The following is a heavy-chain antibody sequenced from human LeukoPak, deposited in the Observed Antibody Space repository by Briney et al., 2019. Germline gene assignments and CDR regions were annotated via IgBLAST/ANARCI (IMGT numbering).Heavy chain of an antibody. D-gene: IGHD6-6*01. J-gene: IGHJ4*02. CDR2: ISYDGSNK. V-gene: IGHV3-30*18. CDR1: GFTFSSYG. CDR3: AKDASSSSLVLSRGLDY. Sequence: PGGSLRLSCAASGFTFSSYGMHWVRQAPGKGLEWVAVISYDGSNKYYADSVKGRFTIPRDNSKNTLYLQMNSLRAEDTAVYYCAKDASSSSLVLSRGLDYWDQGTLVTVSS.